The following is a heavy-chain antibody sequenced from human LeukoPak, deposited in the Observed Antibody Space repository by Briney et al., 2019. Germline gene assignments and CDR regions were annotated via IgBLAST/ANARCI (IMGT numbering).Heavy chain of an antibody. CDR2: ISGSGGST. V-gene: IGHV3-23*01. J-gene: IGHJ4*02. Sequence: GGSLRLSCAASGFTFSNYSMNWVRQAPGKGLEWVSAISGSGGSTYYADSVKGRFTISRDNSKNTLYLQMNSLRAEDTAVYYCAKEGHYYDSSGYFDYWGQGTLVTVSS. CDR1: GFTFSNYS. D-gene: IGHD3-22*01. CDR3: AKEGHYYDSSGYFDY.